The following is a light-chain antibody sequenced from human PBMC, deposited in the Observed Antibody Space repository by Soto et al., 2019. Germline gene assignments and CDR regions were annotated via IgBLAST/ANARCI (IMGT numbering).Light chain of an antibody. CDR2: DNS. V-gene: IGLV1-40*01. CDR3: QSYDTSLSGWVV. Sequence: QSVLTQPASVSGAPGQRVTISCTGGSSNIGAGYDMHWYRQLPGTAPELLIYDNSNRPSGVPARFSGSKSGTSASLAITGLQADDEADYYCQSYDTSLSGWVVFGGGTKLTVL. J-gene: IGLJ2*01. CDR1: SSNIGAGYD.